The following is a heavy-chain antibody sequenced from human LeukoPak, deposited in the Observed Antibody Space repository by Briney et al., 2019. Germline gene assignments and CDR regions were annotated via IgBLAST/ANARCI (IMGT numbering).Heavy chain of an antibody. CDR1: GFTFSSYG. V-gene: IGHV3-33*01. CDR3: ARDRYGSGRPWFDP. D-gene: IGHD3-10*01. J-gene: IGHJ5*02. CDR2: IWYDGSNK. Sequence: RSLRLSCAASGFTFSSYGMHWVRQAPGKGLEWVAVIWYDGSNKYYADSVEGRFTISRDNSKNTLYLQMNSLRAEDTAVYYCARDRYGSGRPWFDPWGQGTLVTVSS.